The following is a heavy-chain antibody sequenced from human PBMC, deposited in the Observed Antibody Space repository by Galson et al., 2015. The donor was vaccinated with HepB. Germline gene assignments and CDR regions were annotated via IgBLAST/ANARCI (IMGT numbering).Heavy chain of an antibody. CDR1: GFPFRSYS. CDR3: ARDGCSSTSCYYYGMDV. Sequence: SLRLSCAASGFPFRSYSMNWVRQAPGKGPEWVSSISSSRRYIYYADSVKGRFTFSRDNAKSSLYLQMNSLRAEDTAVYYCARDGCSSTSCYYYGMDVWGQGTTVTVSS. J-gene: IGHJ6*02. CDR2: ISSSRRYI. V-gene: IGHV3-21*01. D-gene: IGHD2-2*01.